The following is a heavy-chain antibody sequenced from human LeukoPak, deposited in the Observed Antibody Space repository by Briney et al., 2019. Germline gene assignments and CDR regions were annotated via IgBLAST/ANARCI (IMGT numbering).Heavy chain of an antibody. Sequence: ASVKVSRQASGGTFSSYAISWVRQAPGQGLEWMGGIIPIFGTANYAQKFQGRVTITADESTSTAYMEPSSLRSEDTAVYYCARAYDYGVQLGDYWGQGTPVTVSS. CDR1: GGTFSSYA. V-gene: IGHV1-69*13. J-gene: IGHJ4*02. D-gene: IGHD4-17*01. CDR2: IIPIFGTA. CDR3: ARAYDYGVQLGDY.